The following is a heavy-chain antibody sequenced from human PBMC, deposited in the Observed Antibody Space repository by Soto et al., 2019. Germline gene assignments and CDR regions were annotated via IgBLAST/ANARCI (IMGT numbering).Heavy chain of an antibody. Sequence: GASVKVSCKASGGTFSSYAISWVRQAPGQGLEWMGGIIPIFGTANYAQKFQGRVTITADESTSTAYMELSSLRSEDTAVYYCARSHSSGWYWEWFDPWGQGTLVTVSS. CDR3: ARSHSSGWYWEWFDP. D-gene: IGHD6-19*01. J-gene: IGHJ5*02. V-gene: IGHV1-69*13. CDR2: IIPIFGTA. CDR1: GGTFSSYA.